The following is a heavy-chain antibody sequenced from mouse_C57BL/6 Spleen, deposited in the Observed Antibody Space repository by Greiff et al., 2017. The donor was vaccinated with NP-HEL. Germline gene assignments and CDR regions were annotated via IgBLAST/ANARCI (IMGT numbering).Heavy chain of an antibody. V-gene: IGHV1-82*01. J-gene: IGHJ2*01. Sequence: QVQLKESGPELVKPGASVKISCKASGYAFSSSWMNWVKQRPGKGLEWIGRIYPGDGDTNYNGKFKGKATLTADKSSSTAYMQLSSLTSEDSAVYFCARSGYGNPDYWGQGTTLTVSS. CDR3: ARSGYGNPDY. CDR2: IYPGDGDT. CDR1: GYAFSSSW. D-gene: IGHD2-1*01.